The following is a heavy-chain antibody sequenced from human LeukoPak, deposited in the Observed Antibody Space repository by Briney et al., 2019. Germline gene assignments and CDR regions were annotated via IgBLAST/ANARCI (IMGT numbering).Heavy chain of an antibody. Sequence: ASVKVSCKVSGYTLTELSMHWVRQAPGKGLEWMGGFDPEDGETIYAQKFQGRVTMTEDTSTDTAYMELSSLRSEDTAVYYCATNLPASTVVVTAIQNYYGMDVWGQGTTVTVSS. J-gene: IGHJ6*02. CDR1: GYTLTELS. V-gene: IGHV1-24*01. CDR2: FDPEDGET. CDR3: ATNLPASTVVVTAIQNYYGMDV. D-gene: IGHD2-21*02.